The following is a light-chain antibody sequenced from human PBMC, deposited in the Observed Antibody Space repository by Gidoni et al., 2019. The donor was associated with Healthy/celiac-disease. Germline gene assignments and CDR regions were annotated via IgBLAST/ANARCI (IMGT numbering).Light chain of an antibody. J-gene: IGKJ1*01. Sequence: EIVMPQSPATLSVSPGERATLSCRASQRVSSNLDWYQQKPGQAPRLLIYGASTRATGIPARFSGSGSGTEFTLTISSLQSEDFAVYYCQQYNNWPPWTFGQGTKVEIK. CDR3: QQYNNWPPWT. CDR1: QRVSSN. V-gene: IGKV3-15*01. CDR2: GAS.